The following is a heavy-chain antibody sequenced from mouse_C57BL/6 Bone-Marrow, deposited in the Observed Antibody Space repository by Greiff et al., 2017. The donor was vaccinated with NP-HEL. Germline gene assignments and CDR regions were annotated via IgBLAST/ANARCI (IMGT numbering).Heavy chain of an antibody. V-gene: IGHV1-69*01. CDR3: ARGQLRLRGYFDY. D-gene: IGHD3-2*02. CDR2: IDPSDSYT. J-gene: IGHJ2*01. CDR1: GYTFTSYW. Sequence: VQLQQPGAELVMPGASVKLSCKASGYTFTSYWMHWVKQRPGQGLEWIGEIDPSDSYTNYNQKFKGKSTLTVDKSSSTAYMQLSSLTSEDSAVYYCARGQLRLRGYFDYWGQGTTLTVSS.